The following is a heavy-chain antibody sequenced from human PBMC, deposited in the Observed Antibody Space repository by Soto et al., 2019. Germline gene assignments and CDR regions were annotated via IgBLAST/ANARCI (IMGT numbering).Heavy chain of an antibody. CDR2: IIPILGIA. Sequence: QVQLVQSGAEVKKPGSSVKVSCKASGGTFSSYTISWVRQAPGQGLEWMGRIIPILGIANYAQKFQGRVTITADKATSTAYMELSSLRSEDTAVYYCARGYCSGGSCPNWFDPWCQGTLVTVSS. J-gene: IGHJ5*02. V-gene: IGHV1-69*02. D-gene: IGHD2-15*01. CDR1: GGTFSSYT. CDR3: ARGYCSGGSCPNWFDP.